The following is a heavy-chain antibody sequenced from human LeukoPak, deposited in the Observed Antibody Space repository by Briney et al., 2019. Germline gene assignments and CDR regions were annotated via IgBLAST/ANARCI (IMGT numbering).Heavy chain of an antibody. CDR2: IISSSSYI. J-gene: IGHJ4*02. CDR1: GFTFSSYS. V-gene: IGHV3-21*04. D-gene: IGHD5-24*01. Sequence: GGSLRLSCAASGFTFSSYSMNWVRQAPGKGLEWVSSIISSSSYIYYADSVKGRFTISRDNAKNSLYLQMNSLRAEDTAVYYCARDPPGGDGYNLDYFDYWGQGTLVTVTS. CDR3: ARDPPGGDGYNLDYFDY.